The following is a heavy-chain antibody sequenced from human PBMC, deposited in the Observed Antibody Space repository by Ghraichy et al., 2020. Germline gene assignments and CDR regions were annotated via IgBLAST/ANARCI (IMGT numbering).Heavy chain of an antibody. D-gene: IGHD1-1*01. V-gene: IGHV3-21*01. CDR2: ISRRSSPT. J-gene: IGHJ5*02. CDR1: GFTFSDYS. CDR3: VRQVCDDGSNWFDP. Sequence: GGSLRLSCTASGFTFSDYSMIWVRQAPGKGLEWVSSISRRSSPTYYADSVQGRFTISRDNAKNSVYLQMNSLRAEDTALYYCVRQVCDDGSNWFDPWGQGILVTVAS.